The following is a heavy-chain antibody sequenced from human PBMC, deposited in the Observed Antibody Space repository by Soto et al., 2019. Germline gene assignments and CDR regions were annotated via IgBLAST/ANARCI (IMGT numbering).Heavy chain of an antibody. CDR1: GGTFSTYA. CDR3: APSPPAMCSGGSCHGSWDYSDGMDV. V-gene: IGHV1-69*01. D-gene: IGHD2-15*01. J-gene: IGHJ6*02. Sequence: QVQLVQSGAEVKKPGSSVKVSCKASGGTFSTYAISWVRQAPGQGLEWMGGIIPIVGIANYAQKLQGRVTITADESTRQAHLGRNGLKFAGGGGFCFAPSPPAMCSGGSCHGSWDYSDGMDVWGQGTTVTVSS. CDR2: IIPIVGIA.